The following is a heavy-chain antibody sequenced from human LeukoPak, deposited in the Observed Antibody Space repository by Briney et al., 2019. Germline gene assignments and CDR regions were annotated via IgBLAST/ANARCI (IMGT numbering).Heavy chain of an antibody. CDR1: GFTFSSYS. J-gene: IGHJ4*02. Sequence: GGSLRLSCAASGFTFSSYSMNWVRQAPGKGLEWVSSISSSSSYIYYADSVKGRFSISRDNAKNSLYLQMNSLRAEDTAVYFCARGHGSGTYYPDYWGQRTLVTVSS. V-gene: IGHV3-21*01. CDR3: ARGHGSGTYYPDY. D-gene: IGHD3-10*01. CDR2: ISSSSSYI.